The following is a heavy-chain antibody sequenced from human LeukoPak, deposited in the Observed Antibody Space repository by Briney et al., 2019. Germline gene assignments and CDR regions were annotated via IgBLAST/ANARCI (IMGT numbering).Heavy chain of an antibody. CDR3: ARPLDPRVTTVTNDAFDT. CDR2: IWYDGSNK. V-gene: IGHV3-33*01. Sequence: GGSLRLSCAASGFTFSSYGMHWVRQAPGKGLEWVAVIWYDGSNKYYADSVKGRFTISRDNSKNTLYLQMNSLRAEDTAVYYCARPLDPRVTTVTNDAFDTWGQGTMVTVSS. J-gene: IGHJ3*02. D-gene: IGHD4-17*01. CDR1: GFTFSSYG.